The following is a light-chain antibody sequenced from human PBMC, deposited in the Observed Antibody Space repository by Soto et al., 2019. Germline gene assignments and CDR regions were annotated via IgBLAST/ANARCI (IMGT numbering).Light chain of an antibody. J-gene: IGLJ1*01. Sequence: QSALTQPASVSGSPGQSITISCTGTSSDVGGYNYVSWYQQHPGKAPKLMIYEVSNRPSGVSNRFSGSKSGNTASLTISGLQAEDEADYYYSSYTSSSTGVFGAGTKVNVL. CDR1: SSDVGGYNY. CDR3: SSYTSSSTGV. V-gene: IGLV2-14*01. CDR2: EVS.